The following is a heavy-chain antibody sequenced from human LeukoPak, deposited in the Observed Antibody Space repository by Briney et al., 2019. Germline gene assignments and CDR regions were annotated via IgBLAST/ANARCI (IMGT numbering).Heavy chain of an antibody. D-gene: IGHD1-26*01. CDR2: IKAKAHGGTI. CDR3: TTDGVGVEGATYDN. Sequence: GGSLRLSCAASGFTFINAWMAWVRQAPGKGLEWVGRIKAKAHGGTIEYAAPVKGRFTISRDDSKSTLYLQMNSLKTEDTAVYYCTTDGVGVEGATYDNWGQGTLVSVSS. J-gene: IGHJ4*02. CDR1: GFTFINAW. V-gene: IGHV3-15*01.